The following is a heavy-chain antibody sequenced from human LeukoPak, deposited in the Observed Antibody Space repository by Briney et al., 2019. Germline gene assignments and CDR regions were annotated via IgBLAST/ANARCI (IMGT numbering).Heavy chain of an antibody. CDR3: AGDHRDYDFWSGYYLYGVLGYGMDV. CDR2: ISSSSSYI. V-gene: IGHV3-21*01. CDR1: GFTFSSYS. Sequence: PGGSLRLSCAASGFTFSSYSMNWVRQAPGKGLEWVSSISSSSSYIYYADSVKGRLTISRDNAKNSLYLQMNSLRAEDTAVCYCAGDHRDYDFWSGYYLYGVLGYGMDVWGQGTTVTVSS. J-gene: IGHJ6*02. D-gene: IGHD3-3*01.